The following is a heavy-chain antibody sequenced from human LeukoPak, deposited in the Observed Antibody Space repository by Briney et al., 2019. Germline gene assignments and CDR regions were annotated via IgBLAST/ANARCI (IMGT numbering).Heavy chain of an antibody. CDR2: IYHSGST. Sequence: SETLSLTCAVSGYSISSGYFWGWIRQPPGKGLEWIGSIYHSGSTYYNPSLKSRLTISVDTSKNQVSLKLSSVTAADTAVYYCARSARYSGSLYYFDYWGQGTLVTVSS. CDR3: ARSARYSGSLYYFDY. J-gene: IGHJ4*02. D-gene: IGHD1-26*01. V-gene: IGHV4-38-2*01. CDR1: GYSISSGYF.